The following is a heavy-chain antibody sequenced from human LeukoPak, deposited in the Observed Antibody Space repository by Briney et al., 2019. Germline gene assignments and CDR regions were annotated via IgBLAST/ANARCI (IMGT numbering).Heavy chain of an antibody. V-gene: IGHV5-51*01. CDR1: GYSFATYW. D-gene: IGHD2-2*01. Sequence: PGGSLRLSCRGSGYSFATYWIGWVRQMPGKGLEWMGIIYPGDSDSRYSPSFQGLVTMSVDKSISTAYLQWSSLKASDTAMYYCARRQGRSNTACPPDSWGQGTLVTVSS. CDR3: ARRQGRSNTACPPDS. CDR2: IYPGDSDS. J-gene: IGHJ4*02.